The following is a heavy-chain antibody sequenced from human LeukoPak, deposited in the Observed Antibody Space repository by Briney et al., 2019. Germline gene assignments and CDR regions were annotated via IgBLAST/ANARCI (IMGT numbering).Heavy chain of an antibody. D-gene: IGHD1-14*01. V-gene: IGHV3-48*04. CDR2: ISSSGSTI. CDR1: GFTFSTYS. CDR3: ARGSRWEPLNWFDP. J-gene: IGHJ5*02. Sequence: GGSLRLSCAASGFTFSTYSMNWVRQAPGKGLEWVSYISSSGSTIYYADSVKGRFTISRDNAKNSLYLQMNSLRAEDTAVYYCARGSRWEPLNWFDPWXXXTLVTVSS.